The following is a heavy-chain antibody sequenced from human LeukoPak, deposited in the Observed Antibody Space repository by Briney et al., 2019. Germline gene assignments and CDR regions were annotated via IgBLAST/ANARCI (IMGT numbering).Heavy chain of an antibody. CDR2: IYASGST. D-gene: IGHD3-3*01. CDR1: GGSISSGSFY. J-gene: IGHJ4*02. Sequence: SETLSLTCTVSGGSISSGSFYWSWIRQPAGKGLEWIGRIYASGSTNYNPSLKSRVTISVDTSKNQFSLKPTSVTAADTAVYYCARSAIFGVVIITPSVWGQGTLVTVSS. CDR3: ARSAIFGVVIITPSV. V-gene: IGHV4-61*02.